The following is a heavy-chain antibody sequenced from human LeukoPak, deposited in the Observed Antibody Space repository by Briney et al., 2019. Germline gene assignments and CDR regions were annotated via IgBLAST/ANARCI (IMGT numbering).Heavy chain of an antibody. Sequence: PSETLSLTCTVSGGSISSYYWSWIWQPPGKGLEWIGYIYYSGSTNYNPSLKSRVTISVDTSKNQFSLKLSSVTAADTAVYYCARDNSALLWFGELLAHNWFDPWGQGTLVTVSS. J-gene: IGHJ5*02. D-gene: IGHD3-10*01. CDR3: ARDNSALLWFGELLAHNWFDP. CDR1: GGSISSYY. V-gene: IGHV4-59*01. CDR2: IYYSGST.